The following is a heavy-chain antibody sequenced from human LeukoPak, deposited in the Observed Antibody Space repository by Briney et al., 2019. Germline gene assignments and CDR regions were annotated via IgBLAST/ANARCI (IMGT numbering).Heavy chain of an antibody. CDR1: EFSFSIYS. D-gene: IGHD5-12*01. CDR2: ISSSSSSI. Sequence: GGSLRLSCAASEFSFSIYSMNWVRQAPGKGLEWVSYISSSSSSIYYADSVKGRFAISRDNAKNSLYLQMNSLRAEHTAIYYCARETGYDSYFDSWGQGTLVSVSS. J-gene: IGHJ4*02. V-gene: IGHV3-48*01. CDR3: ARETGYDSYFDS.